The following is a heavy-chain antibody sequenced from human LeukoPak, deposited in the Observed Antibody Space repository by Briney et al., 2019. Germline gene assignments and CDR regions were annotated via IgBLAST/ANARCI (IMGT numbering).Heavy chain of an antibody. V-gene: IGHV3-23*01. CDR3: AKLPDSSGYHYFDY. CDR1: GFTFSSYT. D-gene: IGHD3-22*01. J-gene: IGHJ4*02. CDR2: ITSGGSK. Sequence: GGSLRLSSAASGFTFSSYTMTWVRQAPGKGLEWVSGITSGGSKYYADSVKGRFTISRDNSKNSLYLQMNSLRAEDTAVYYCAKLPDSSGYHYFDYWGQGTLVTVSS.